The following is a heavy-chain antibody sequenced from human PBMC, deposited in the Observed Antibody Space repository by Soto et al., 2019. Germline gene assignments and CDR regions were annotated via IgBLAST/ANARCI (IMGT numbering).Heavy chain of an antibody. CDR3: ANPRVTTGHWGAFDI. J-gene: IGHJ3*02. CDR1: VFTFSSYG. CDR2: ISYDGSNK. D-gene: IGHD4-17*01. V-gene: IGHV3-30*18. Sequence: GGSLRLSCASSVFTFSSYGMHWVRQSPGKGLEWVAVISYDGSNKYYADSVKGRFTISRDNSKNTLYLQMNSLRAEDTAVYYCANPRVTTGHWGAFDIWGQGTMVTVS.